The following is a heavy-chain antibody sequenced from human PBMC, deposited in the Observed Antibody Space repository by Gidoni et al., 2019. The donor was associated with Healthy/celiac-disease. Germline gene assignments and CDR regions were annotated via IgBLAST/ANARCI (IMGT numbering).Heavy chain of an antibody. D-gene: IGHD5-12*01. V-gene: IGHV4-34*01. CDR2: INHSGIT. J-gene: IGHJ4*02. CDR3: AGGVATIGSDY. Sequence: QVQLQQWGAGLLKPSETLSLTCAVYGGSFSGYYWSWIRQPPGKGLEWIGEINHSGITNYNPSLKSRVTISVDTAKNQFSLKLSSVTAADTAVYYCAGGVATIGSDYWGQGTLVTVSS. CDR1: GGSFSGYY.